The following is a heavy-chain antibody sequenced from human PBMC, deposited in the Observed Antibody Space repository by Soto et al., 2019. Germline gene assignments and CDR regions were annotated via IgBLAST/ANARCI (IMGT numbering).Heavy chain of an antibody. CDR1: GGTFSSYT. CDR2: IIPILGIA. D-gene: IGHD2-2*01. V-gene: IGHV1-69*02. J-gene: IGHJ5*02. Sequence: ASVKVSCKASGGTFSSYTISWVRQAPGQGLEWMGRIIPILGIANYAQKFQGRVTITADKSTSTAYMELSSLRSEDTAVYYCARVMEGQLPPGCNWCGPWGKGP. CDR3: ARVMEGQLPPGCNWCGP.